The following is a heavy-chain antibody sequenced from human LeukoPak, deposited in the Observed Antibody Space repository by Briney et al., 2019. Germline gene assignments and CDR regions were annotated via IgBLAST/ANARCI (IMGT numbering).Heavy chain of an antibody. V-gene: IGHV4-31*03. Sequence: SETLSLTCTVSGGSISSGGYYWSWIRQHPGKGLEWIGYIYYSGSTYYNPSLKSRVTISVDTSKNQFSLKLSSVTAADTAVYYCARHLYDSSGYYGCYFDYWGQGTLVTVSS. CDR3: ARHLYDSSGYYGCYFDY. CDR1: GGSISSGGYY. D-gene: IGHD3-22*01. CDR2: IYYSGST. J-gene: IGHJ4*02.